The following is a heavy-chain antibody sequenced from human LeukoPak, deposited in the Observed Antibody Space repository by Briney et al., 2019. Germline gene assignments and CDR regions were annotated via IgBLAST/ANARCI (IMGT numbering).Heavy chain of an antibody. D-gene: IGHD3-22*01. CDR2: ISSRGSTI. V-gene: IGHV3-48*04. CDR3: ARGGYYDSSGYYYVGYFHH. Sequence: GGSLRLSCAASGFTFSTYSMNWVRQAPGRGLEWVSYISSRGSTIHYADSVKGRFTISRDNARNSLYVQMNSLRAEDTAVYYCARGGYYDSSGYYYVGYFHHWGQGTLVTVSS. CDR1: GFTFSTYS. J-gene: IGHJ1*01.